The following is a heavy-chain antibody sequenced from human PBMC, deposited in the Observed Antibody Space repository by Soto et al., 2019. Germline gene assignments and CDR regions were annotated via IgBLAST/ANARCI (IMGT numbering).Heavy chain of an antibody. CDR3: ARRARVVAANGWFAP. CDR2: MNPNSGNT. Sequence: QVQLVQSGAEVKKPGASVKVSCKASGYTFTSYDINWVRQATGQGLEWMGWMNPNSGNTGYAQKYQGRVNMTRNNSISTAYMELSSLRSEDTAVYYCARRARVVAANGWFAPWGQGTLVTVSS. V-gene: IGHV1-8*01. CDR1: GYTFTSYD. D-gene: IGHD2-15*01. J-gene: IGHJ5*02.